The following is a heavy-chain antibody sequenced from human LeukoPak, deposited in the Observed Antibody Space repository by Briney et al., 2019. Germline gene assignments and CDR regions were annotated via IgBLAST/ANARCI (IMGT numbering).Heavy chain of an antibody. CDR2: TRGNGET. CDR3: AKASWVSSTDAVR. D-gene: IGHD3-16*01. Sequence: GGSLRLSCAASGLSFSSFAMSWVRQGPARGLEWVSSTRGNGETFYADSVKGRFTLSSDSSRNTVYFQLNNLRVEDTAIYYCAKASWVSSTDAVRWGQGTLVTVSS. J-gene: IGHJ4*02. CDR1: GLSFSSFA. V-gene: IGHV3-23*01.